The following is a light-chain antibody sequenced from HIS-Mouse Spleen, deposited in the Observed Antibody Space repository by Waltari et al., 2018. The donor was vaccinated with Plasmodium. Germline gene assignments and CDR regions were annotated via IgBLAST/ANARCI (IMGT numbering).Light chain of an antibody. J-gene: IGLJ3*02. V-gene: IGLV2-14*03. Sequence: QSALTQPASVSGSPGQSITISCTGTSSDVGGYNYVSWYQQHPGTAPKLMIYDVSKRRSGVSNRFAGSKSGNTASLTISGLQAEDEADYYCSSYTSSSTLDWVFGGGTKLTVL. CDR3: SSYTSSSTLDWV. CDR1: SSDVGGYNY. CDR2: DVS.